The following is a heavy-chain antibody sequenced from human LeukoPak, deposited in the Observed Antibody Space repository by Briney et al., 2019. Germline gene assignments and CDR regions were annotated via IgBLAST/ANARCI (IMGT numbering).Heavy chain of an antibody. V-gene: IGHV1-69*04. CDR2: IIPIFGIA. CDR3: ARDRVVRGVD. Sequence: ASVKVSCKASGGTFSSYAISWVRQAPGQGLEWMGRIIPIFGIANYAQKFQGRVTITADKSTSTAYMELSSLRSEDTAVYYCARDRVVRGVDWGQGTLVTVSS. J-gene: IGHJ4*02. D-gene: IGHD3-10*01. CDR1: GGTFSSYA.